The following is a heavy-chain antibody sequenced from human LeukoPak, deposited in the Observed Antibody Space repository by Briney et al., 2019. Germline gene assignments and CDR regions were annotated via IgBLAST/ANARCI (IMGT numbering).Heavy chain of an antibody. J-gene: IGHJ6*02. CDR2: INHSGST. Sequence: SETLSLTCAVYGGSFSGYYWSWIRQPPGKGLEWIGEINHSGSTNYNPPLKSRVTISVDTSKNQFSLKLSSVTAADTAVYYCARHNGLYGSGSYYTSYYYYGMDVWGQGTTVTVSS. CDR1: GGSFSGYY. CDR3: ARHNGLYGSGSYYTSYYYYGMDV. V-gene: IGHV4-34*01. D-gene: IGHD3-10*01.